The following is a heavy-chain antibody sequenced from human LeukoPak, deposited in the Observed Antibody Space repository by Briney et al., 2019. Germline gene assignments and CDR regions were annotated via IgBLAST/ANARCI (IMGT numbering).Heavy chain of an antibody. J-gene: IGHJ4*02. V-gene: IGHV4-59*05. Sequence: SETLSLTCTVSGGSISNYYWSWIRQPPGKGLEWIGSVYYSGSTYYNPSLKSRVTISVDTSKNQFSLKLSSVTAADTAVYYCARLDVGASPPFDYWGQGTLVTVSS. CDR1: GGSISNYY. D-gene: IGHD1-26*01. CDR2: VYYSGST. CDR3: ARLDVGASPPFDY.